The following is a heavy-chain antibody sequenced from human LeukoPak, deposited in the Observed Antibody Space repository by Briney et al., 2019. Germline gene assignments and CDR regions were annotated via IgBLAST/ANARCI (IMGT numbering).Heavy chain of an antibody. CDR3: ARLGGYYDPPGY. Sequence: PSGTLSLTCGVSGGSISSTNWWTWVRQPPGEGLEWIGEVHLSGRTFYNPSLKSRVTISVDTSKNQFSLKLSSVTAADTAVYYCARLGGYYDPPGYWGQGTLVTVSS. V-gene: IGHV4-4*02. CDR2: VHLSGRT. CDR1: GGSISSTNW. D-gene: IGHD3-22*01. J-gene: IGHJ4*02.